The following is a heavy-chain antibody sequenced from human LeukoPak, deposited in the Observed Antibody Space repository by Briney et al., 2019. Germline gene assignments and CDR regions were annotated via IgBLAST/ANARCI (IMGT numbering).Heavy chain of an antibody. V-gene: IGHV3-21*01. J-gene: IGHJ3*02. Sequence: NLGGSLRLSCAASGFTFSTYSMSWVRQAPGKGLEWVSSISSSSTYIYYADSVKGRFTISRDNAKNSLYLQMNSLRAEDTAVYYCARDVFSLGSGRYVGGGFDIWGQGTMVTVSS. CDR1: GFTFSTYS. D-gene: IGHD1-26*01. CDR2: ISSSSTYI. CDR3: ARDVFSLGSGRYVGGGFDI.